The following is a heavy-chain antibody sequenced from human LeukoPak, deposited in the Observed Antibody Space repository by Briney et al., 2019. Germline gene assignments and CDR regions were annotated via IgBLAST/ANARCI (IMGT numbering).Heavy chain of an antibody. D-gene: IGHD3-10*01. J-gene: IGHJ5*02. CDR1: GGTFSSYA. CDR3: AREVGFGESVFDP. Sequence: ASVKVSCKASGGTFSSYAISWVRQAPGQGLEWMGGIIPILGTANYAQKFQGRVTITADESTSTAYMELSSLRSEDTAVYYCAREVGFGESVFDPWGQGTLVTVSS. CDR2: IIPILGTA. V-gene: IGHV1-69*13.